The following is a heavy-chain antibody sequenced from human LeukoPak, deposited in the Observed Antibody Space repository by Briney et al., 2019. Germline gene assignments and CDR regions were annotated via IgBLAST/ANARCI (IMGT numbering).Heavy chain of an antibody. D-gene: IGHD3-16*01. CDR3: ARANTLGVPSP. V-gene: IGHV4-39*01. J-gene: IGHJ5*02. CDR2: IFYSGTT. Sequence: SETLSLTCTVSGGSISSSDYYWGWIRQPPGKGLEWIASIFYSGTTHYNPSHQSRVTMSVDTSKNQFSLKLSSVTAADTAVYYCARANTLGVPSPWGQGILVTVSS. CDR1: GGSISSSDYY.